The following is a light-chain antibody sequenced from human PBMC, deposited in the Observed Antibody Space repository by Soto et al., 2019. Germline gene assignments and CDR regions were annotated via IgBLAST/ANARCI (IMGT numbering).Light chain of an antibody. J-gene: IGLJ3*02. CDR3: CSSVGSPKGV. CDR1: SSDVGGYDR. CDR2: EVN. Sequence: QSVLTQPASVSGSPGQSIAISCTGTSSDVGGYDRVSWCQQHPGKAPTLMIYEVNKRPSGVSDRFSGSKSGNTASLTISGLQAEDEADYYCCSSVGSPKGVFGAGTKLTVL. V-gene: IGLV2-23*02.